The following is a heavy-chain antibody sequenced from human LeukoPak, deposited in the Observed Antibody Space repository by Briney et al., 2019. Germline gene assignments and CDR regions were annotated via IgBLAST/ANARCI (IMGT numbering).Heavy chain of an antibody. D-gene: IGHD3-22*01. V-gene: IGHV1-46*01. CDR2: INPSGGST. CDR3: AGDLYDSSGYYPFYMDV. Sequence: ASVKVSCKASGYTFTSYYMHWVRQAPGQGLEWMGIINPSGGSTSYAQKFQGRVTMTRDTSTSTVYMELSSLRSEDTAVYYCAGDLYDSSGYYPFYMDVWGKGTTVTISS. CDR1: GYTFTSYY. J-gene: IGHJ6*03.